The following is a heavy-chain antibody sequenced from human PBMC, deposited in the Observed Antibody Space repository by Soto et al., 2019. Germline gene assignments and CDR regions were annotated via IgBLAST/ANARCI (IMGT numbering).Heavy chain of an antibody. CDR2: ISGSGGST. CDR1: GFTFSSYA. J-gene: IGHJ6*02. CDR3: ARGPDWYYGMDV. D-gene: IGHD3-9*01. Sequence: GGSLILSCAASGFTFSSYAMSWVRQAPGKGLEWVSAISGSGGSTYYADSVKGRFTISRDNSKNTLYLQMNSLRAEDTAVYYCARGPDWYYGMDVWGQGTTVTVSS. V-gene: IGHV3-23*01.